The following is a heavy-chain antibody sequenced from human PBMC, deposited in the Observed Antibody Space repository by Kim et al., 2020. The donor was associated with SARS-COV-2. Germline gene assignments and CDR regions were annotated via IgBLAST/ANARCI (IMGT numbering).Heavy chain of an antibody. Sequence: SETLSLTCTVSGGSISSGGYYWSWIRQHPGKGLEWIGYIYSSGSTYYNPSLKSRVSISVDTSKNQFSLKLSSVTAADTAVYYCARATGGYDSSGRWGMDVWGQGTTVTVSS. D-gene: IGHD3-22*01. CDR2: IYSSGST. J-gene: IGHJ6*02. CDR3: ARATGGYDSSGRWGMDV. CDR1: GGSISSGGYY. V-gene: IGHV4-31*03.